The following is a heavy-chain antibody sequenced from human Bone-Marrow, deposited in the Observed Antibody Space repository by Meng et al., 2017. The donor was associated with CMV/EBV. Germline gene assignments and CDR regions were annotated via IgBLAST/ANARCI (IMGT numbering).Heavy chain of an antibody. Sequence: SETLSLTCTVSGGSISSYYWSWIRQPPGKGLEWIGYIYYSGSTNYNPSLKSRVTISVDTSKNQFSLKLSSVTAADTAVYYCARARRGYQLLNDDWGQGTLVTVSS. CDR2: IYYSGST. CDR3: ARARRGYQLLNDD. D-gene: IGHD2-2*01. V-gene: IGHV4-59*01. CDR1: GGSISSYY. J-gene: IGHJ1*01.